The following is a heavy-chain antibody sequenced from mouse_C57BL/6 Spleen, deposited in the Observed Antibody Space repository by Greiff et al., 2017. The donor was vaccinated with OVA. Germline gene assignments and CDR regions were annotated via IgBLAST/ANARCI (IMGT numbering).Heavy chain of an antibody. CDR2: SRNKANDYTT. J-gene: IGHJ3*01. D-gene: IGHD1-1*01. CDR3: ARDDYYGSSAWFAY. Sequence: EVKLQESGGGLVQSGRSLRLSCATSGFTFSDFYMEWVRQAPGKGLEWIAASRNKANDYTTEYSASVKGRFIVSRDTSQSILYLQMNALRAEDTAIYYCARDDYYGSSAWFAYWGQGTLVTVSA. V-gene: IGHV7-1*01. CDR1: GFTFSDFY.